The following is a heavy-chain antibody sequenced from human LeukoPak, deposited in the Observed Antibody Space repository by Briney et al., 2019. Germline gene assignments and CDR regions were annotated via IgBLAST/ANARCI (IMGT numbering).Heavy chain of an antibody. CDR2: IYYSGST. Sequence: PSETLSLTCTVSGGSISSYYWSWIRQPPGKGLEWIGYIYYSGSTNYNPSLKSRVTISVDTSKNQFSLKLSSVTAADTAVYYCARLAMDIVVVPGATFDYWGQGTLVIVSS. J-gene: IGHJ4*02. CDR1: GGSISSYY. D-gene: IGHD2-2*03. CDR3: ARLAMDIVVVPGATFDY. V-gene: IGHV4-59*08.